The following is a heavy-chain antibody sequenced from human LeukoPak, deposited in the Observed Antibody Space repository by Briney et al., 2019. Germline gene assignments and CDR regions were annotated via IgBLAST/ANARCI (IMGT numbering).Heavy chain of an antibody. D-gene: IGHD6-19*01. Sequence: SQTLSLTCTVSGGSISSGSYYWSWIRQPAGKGLEWIGRIYTSGSTNYNPSLKSRVTISVDTSKNQFSLKLSSVTAADTAVYYCVRGRYSSGWFKDKNWFDPWGQGIPVTVSS. J-gene: IGHJ5*02. V-gene: IGHV4-61*02. CDR1: GGSISSGSYY. CDR3: VRGRYSSGWFKDKNWFDP. CDR2: IYTSGST.